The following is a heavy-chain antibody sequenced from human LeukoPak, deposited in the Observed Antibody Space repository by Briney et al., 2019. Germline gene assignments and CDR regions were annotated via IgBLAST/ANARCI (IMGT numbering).Heavy chain of an antibody. CDR3: ARDCEFCDLLFYMNV. CDR1: GGSISSTGYY. D-gene: IGHD3-16*01. CDR2: IGNSGST. Sequence: PSQTLSLTCTVSGGSISSTGYYWTWIRQPAGKGLEWIGHIGNSGSTNCNPSLKSRVTISVDTSKNQFSLNLTSVTAADTAVYYCARDCEFCDLLFYMNVWGKGTTVTVSS. V-gene: IGHV4-61*09. J-gene: IGHJ6*03.